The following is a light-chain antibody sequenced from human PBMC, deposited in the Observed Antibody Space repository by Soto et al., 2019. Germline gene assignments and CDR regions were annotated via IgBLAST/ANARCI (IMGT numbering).Light chain of an antibody. J-gene: IGKJ5*01. CDR1: QSVRSK. Sequence: EIVMTQSPATLSVSPGDRATLSCRASQSVRSKLAWYQHKPGQSPRLLIYDTSTRATGIPARFSGSGSGTEFSLTICSRQSEDFAGYYCHQYNNWPPITFDPGTRVEIK. CDR3: HQYNNWPPIT. V-gene: IGKV3-15*01. CDR2: DTS.